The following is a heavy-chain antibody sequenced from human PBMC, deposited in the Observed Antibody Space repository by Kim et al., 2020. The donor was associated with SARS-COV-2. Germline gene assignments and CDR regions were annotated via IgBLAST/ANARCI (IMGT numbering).Heavy chain of an antibody. V-gene: IGHV1-2*06. Sequence: ASVKVSCKASGYTFTAYYLDWVRQAPGQGLQWMGRINTDSGVTDYAREFQGRVTMTRDTSINTAYLDMSGLRSDDLAVYYCTTGVKYAFEVWGQGTKVTVSS. J-gene: IGHJ3*01. CDR3: TTGVKYAFEV. CDR2: INTDSGVT. D-gene: IGHD7-27*01. CDR1: GYTFTAYY.